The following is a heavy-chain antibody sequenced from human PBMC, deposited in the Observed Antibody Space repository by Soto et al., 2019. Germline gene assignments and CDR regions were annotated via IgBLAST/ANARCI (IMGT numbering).Heavy chain of an antibody. V-gene: IGHV1-18*01. CDR1: GYTFTSYG. CDR2: ISGYNGNT. CDR3: ARDEITIFGGVIRDCDY. J-gene: IGHJ4*02. Sequence: QVQLVQSGAEVKKPGASVKVSCKASGYTFTSYGISWVRQAPGQGLEWMGWISGYNGNTNYAQKLQGRGTMTTDTATSKAYMELRSLRSDATAVYYRARDEITIFGGVIRDCDYWGQGTLVTVSS. D-gene: IGHD3-3*01.